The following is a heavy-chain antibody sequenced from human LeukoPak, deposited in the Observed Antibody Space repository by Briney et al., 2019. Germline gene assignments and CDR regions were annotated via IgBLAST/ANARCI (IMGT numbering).Heavy chain of an antibody. Sequence: ASVKVSCTASGYTFTGYYMHWVRQAPGQGLEWMGGIIPIFGTANYAQKFQGRVTITADKSTSTAYMELSSLRSEDTAVYYCARAGRDAYPLYFANWGQGTLVTVSS. D-gene: IGHD5-24*01. V-gene: IGHV1-69*06. CDR1: GYTFTGYY. CDR2: IIPIFGTA. CDR3: ARAGRDAYPLYFAN. J-gene: IGHJ4*02.